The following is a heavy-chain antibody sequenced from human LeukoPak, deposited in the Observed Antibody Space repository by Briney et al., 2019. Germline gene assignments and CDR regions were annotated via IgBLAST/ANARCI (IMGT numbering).Heavy chain of an antibody. V-gene: IGHV3-30*04. CDR3: ASLITIFDAFDI. Sequence: GGSLRLSCAASGFTFSSYAMHWVRQALGKGLEWVAVISYDGSNKYYADSVKGRFTISRDNSKNTLYLQMNSLRAEDTAVYYCASLITIFDAFDIWGQGTMVTVSS. D-gene: IGHD3-9*01. CDR2: ISYDGSNK. J-gene: IGHJ3*02. CDR1: GFTFSSYA.